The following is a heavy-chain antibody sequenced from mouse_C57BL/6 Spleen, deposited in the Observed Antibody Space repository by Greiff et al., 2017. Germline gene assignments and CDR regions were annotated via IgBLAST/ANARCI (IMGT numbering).Heavy chain of an antibody. CDR1: GYAFSSSW. J-gene: IGHJ3*01. V-gene: IGHV1-82*01. CDR2: IYPGDGDT. CDR3: GGRYDGYYGGFAY. Sequence: VQLQESGPELVKPGASVKISCKASGYAFSSSWMNWVKKRPGKGLEWIGRIYPGDGDTNYNGKFKGKATLTADKSSSTAYMQLSSLTYDDSAVYFCGGRYDGYYGGFAYWGQGTLVTVSA. D-gene: IGHD2-3*01.